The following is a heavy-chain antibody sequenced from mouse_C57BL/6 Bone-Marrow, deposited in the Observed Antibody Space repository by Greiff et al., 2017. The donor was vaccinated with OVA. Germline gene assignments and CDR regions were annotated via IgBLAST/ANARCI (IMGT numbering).Heavy chain of an antibody. CDR2: INPSSGYT. D-gene: IGHD1-1*01. J-gene: IGHJ2*01. V-gene: IGHV1-4*01. CDR1: GYTFTSYT. CDR3: ALITTVVAFDY. Sequence: QVQLQQSGAELARPGASVKMSCKASGYTFTSYTMHWVKQRPGQGLEWIGYINPSSGYTKYNQKFKDKATLTADKSSSTAYMQLSSLTSEDSAVYYCALITTVVAFDYWGRGTTLTVSA.